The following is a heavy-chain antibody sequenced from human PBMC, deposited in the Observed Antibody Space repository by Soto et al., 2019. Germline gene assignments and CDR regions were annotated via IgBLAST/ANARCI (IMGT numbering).Heavy chain of an antibody. V-gene: IGHV5-51*01. D-gene: IGHD5-12*01. CDR3: ARRYLEKVEMATMGGAFDI. J-gene: IGHJ3*02. CDR1: GYSFTSYW. CDR2: IYPGDSDT. Sequence: GESLKISCKGSGYSFTSYWIGWVRQMPGKGLEWMGIIYPGDSDTRYSPSFQGQVTISADKSISTAYLQWSSLKASDTAMYYCARRYLEKVEMATMGGAFDIWGQGTMVTVSS.